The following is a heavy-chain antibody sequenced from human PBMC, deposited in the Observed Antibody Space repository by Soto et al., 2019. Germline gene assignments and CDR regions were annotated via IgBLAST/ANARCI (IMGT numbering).Heavy chain of an antibody. J-gene: IGHJ4*02. D-gene: IGHD3-22*01. CDR2: ISSNGGST. CDR3: GKDLAMGDSSGYYQNYFAD. Sequence: GGSLRLSCSASGFTFSSYAMHWVRQAPGKGLEYVSAISSNGGSTYYADSVKGRFTISRDNSKNTLYLQMSSLRAEDTAVYYCGKDLAMGDSSGYYQNYFADWGQGTLVTVSS. V-gene: IGHV3-64D*08. CDR1: GFTFSSYA.